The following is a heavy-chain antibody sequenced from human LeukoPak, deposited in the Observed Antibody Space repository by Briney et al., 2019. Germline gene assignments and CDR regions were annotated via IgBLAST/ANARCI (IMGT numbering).Heavy chain of an antibody. CDR2: ISAYNGHT. V-gene: IGHV1-18*01. D-gene: IGHD6-13*01. J-gene: IGHJ6*03. Sequence: ASVKVSCKASGYTFTSNGISWVRQAPGQGLEWMGWISAYNGHTNYAQKLQGRVTMTTDTSTTTAYMELSSLRSEDTAVYYCARRYSSSWYNYYYYYMDVWGKGTTVTISS. CDR3: ARRYSSSWYNYYYYYMDV. CDR1: GYTFTSNG.